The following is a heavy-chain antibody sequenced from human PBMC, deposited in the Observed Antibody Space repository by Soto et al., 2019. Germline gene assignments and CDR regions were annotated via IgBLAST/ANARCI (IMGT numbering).Heavy chain of an antibody. CDR2: IWNDGSNK. V-gene: IGHV3-33*01. CDR3: ARNREYSGNGGSFYGMDV. J-gene: IGHJ6*02. D-gene: IGHD5-12*01. CDR1: GFAFSVYG. Sequence: QVKLVESGGGVVRPGRSLRLSCAASGFAFSVYGMHWVRQAPGKGLEWVAVIWNDGSNKYYVDSVKGRFTISRDSSKNTVFLQMDSLRAEDTAVYYCARNREYSGNGGSFYGMDVWGQGTTVTVSS.